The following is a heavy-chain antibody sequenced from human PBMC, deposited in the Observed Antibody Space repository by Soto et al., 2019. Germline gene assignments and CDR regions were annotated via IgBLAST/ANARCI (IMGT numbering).Heavy chain of an antibody. CDR3: AKDLHQYDSGQNWFDP. Sequence: PGGSLRLSCAASGFTFSSYAMSWVRQAPGKGLEWVSAISGSGGSTYYADSVKGRFTISRDNSKNTLYLQMNSLRAEDTAVYYCAKDLHQYDSGQNWFDPWGQGNLVTVSS. CDR2: ISGSGGST. D-gene: IGHD3-22*01. V-gene: IGHV3-23*01. CDR1: GFTFSSYA. J-gene: IGHJ5*02.